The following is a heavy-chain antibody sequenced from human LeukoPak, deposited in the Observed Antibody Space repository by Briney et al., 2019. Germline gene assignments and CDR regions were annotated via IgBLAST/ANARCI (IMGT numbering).Heavy chain of an antibody. V-gene: IGHV3-74*01. CDR3: AREGTYSNGPDY. D-gene: IGHD3-22*01. J-gene: IGHJ4*02. Sequence: PGGSLRLSCVVSGFTFTSRWMHWVRQAPGKGLVWVSRINSDGTSTTYADSVKGRFTISRDNAKNTLYLQMNSLRVEDTAVFHCAREGTYSNGPDYWGQGTLVTVSS. CDR2: INSDGTST. CDR1: GFTFTSRW.